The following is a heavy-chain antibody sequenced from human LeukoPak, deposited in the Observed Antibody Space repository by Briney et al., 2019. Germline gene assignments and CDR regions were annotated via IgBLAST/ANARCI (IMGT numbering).Heavy chain of an antibody. Sequence: ASVKVSCKASGYTFTSYYMHWVRQAPGQGLEWMGIINPSGGSTSYAQKFQGRATMTRDTSTSTVYMELSSLRSEDTAVYYCARDRGFGYYGMDVWGKGTTVTVSS. CDR2: INPSGGST. J-gene: IGHJ6*04. V-gene: IGHV1-46*01. CDR3: ARDRGFGYYGMDV. D-gene: IGHD3-10*01. CDR1: GYTFTSYY.